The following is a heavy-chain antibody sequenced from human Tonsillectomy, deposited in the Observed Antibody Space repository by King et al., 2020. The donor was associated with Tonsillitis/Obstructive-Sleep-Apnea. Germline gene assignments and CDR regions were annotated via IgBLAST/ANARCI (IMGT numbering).Heavy chain of an antibody. CDR1: GFTFSNAW. J-gene: IGHJ6*02. CDR2: IKSKTDGGTT. Sequence: VQLVESGGGLVKPGGSLRLSCAASGFTFSNAWMNWVRQAPGKGLEWVGRIKSKTDGGTTDYAAPVKGRFTISRDDSKNTLYLQMNSLKTEDTAVYYCPAAGHIVVVPAAILSSGMDVWGQGTTVTVSS. V-gene: IGHV3-15*07. CDR3: PAAGHIVVVPAAILSSGMDV. D-gene: IGHD2-2*01.